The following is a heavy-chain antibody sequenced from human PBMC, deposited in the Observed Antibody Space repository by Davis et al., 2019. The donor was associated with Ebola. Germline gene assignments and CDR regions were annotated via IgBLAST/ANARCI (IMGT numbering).Heavy chain of an antibody. CDR1: GYSFASYD. D-gene: IGHD6-13*01. V-gene: IGHV1-8*01. CDR2: MNPNSGNT. Sequence: AASVKVSCKASGYSFASYDINWVRQATGQGLEWMGWMNPNSGNTGYAQKFQGRVTMTRNTSISTAYMELSSLRSEDTAVYYCARDPAASSYYYGMDVWGQGTTVTVSS. J-gene: IGHJ6*02. CDR3: ARDPAASSYYYGMDV.